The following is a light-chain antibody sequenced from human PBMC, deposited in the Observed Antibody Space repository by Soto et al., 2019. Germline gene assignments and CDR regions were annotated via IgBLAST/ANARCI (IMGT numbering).Light chain of an antibody. J-gene: IGLJ2*01. CDR1: SSNIGAGYD. CDR3: QSYASTPNGCL. Sequence: QSVLTQPPSVSGAPGQRVTISCTGSSSNIGAGYDVHWYQQLPGTAPKLLIYGNSNRPSGVPDRFSGSKSGTSASLAITGLQGEDEADDHGQSYASTPNGCLFRGGTRPTVL. CDR2: GNS. V-gene: IGLV1-40*01.